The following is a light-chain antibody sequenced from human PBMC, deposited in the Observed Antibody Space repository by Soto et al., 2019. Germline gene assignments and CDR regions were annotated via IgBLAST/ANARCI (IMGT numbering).Light chain of an antibody. CDR3: SSYTSSSTPYV. CDR2: EVS. CDR1: SSDVGGYNY. J-gene: IGLJ1*01. V-gene: IGLV2-14*01. Sequence: QSALTQPASVSGSPGQSITISCTGTSSDVGGYNYVSWYQQHPGKAPKLMIYEVSNRPSGVYNRFSGSKSGNTASLTISGLQAEDEADYDCSSYTSSSTPYVFGTGTKLTGL.